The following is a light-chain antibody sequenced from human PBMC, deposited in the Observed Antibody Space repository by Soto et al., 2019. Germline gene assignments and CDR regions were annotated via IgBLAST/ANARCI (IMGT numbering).Light chain of an antibody. J-gene: IGKJ1*01. CDR3: QQYNSQWT. V-gene: IGKV1-5*01. CDR2: DAS. Sequence: DIQMTQSPSTLSASVGDRVTITCRASQSISSWLAWYQQKPGKAPKLLIYDASSLGSAIPSRFSGSGSGTEFTLTVSTLQPDDFATYYCQQYNSQWTFGQGTKVEIK. CDR1: QSISSW.